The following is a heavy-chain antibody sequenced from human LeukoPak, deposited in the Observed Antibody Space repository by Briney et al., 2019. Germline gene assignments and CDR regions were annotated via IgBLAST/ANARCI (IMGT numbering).Heavy chain of an antibody. CDR3: ARILHGSGSYGLDY. D-gene: IGHD3-10*01. V-gene: IGHV3-21*01. CDR1: GFTFSSYS. Sequence: GGSLRLSCAASGFTFSSYSMNWVRQAPGKGLEWVSSISSSSSYIYYADSVKGRFTISRDNAKNSLYLQMNSLRAEDTAVYYCARILHGSGSYGLDYWGQGTLVIVSS. J-gene: IGHJ4*02. CDR2: ISSSSSYI.